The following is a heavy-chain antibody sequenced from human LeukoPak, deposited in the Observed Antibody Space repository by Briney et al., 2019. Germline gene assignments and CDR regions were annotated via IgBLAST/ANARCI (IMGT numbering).Heavy chain of an antibody. Sequence: GGSLRLSCAASGFTFSSYWMIWVRQAPGKGLEWVASINQGGSRLHYLDSVTGRFIISRDDAQNSLFLQMTRLRVDDTAVYYCARLKDDVTKLDYWGQGTLVSVSS. CDR1: GFTFSSYW. V-gene: IGHV3-7*01. CDR3: ARLKDDVTKLDY. D-gene: IGHD2-8*01. J-gene: IGHJ4*02. CDR2: INQGGSRL.